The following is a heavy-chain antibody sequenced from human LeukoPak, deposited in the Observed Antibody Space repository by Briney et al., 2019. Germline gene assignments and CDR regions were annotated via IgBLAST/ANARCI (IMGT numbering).Heavy chain of an antibody. V-gene: IGHV3-11*04. Sequence: GGSLRLSCAASGFTFSDYYMSWIRQAPGKGLEWVSYISSSGSTIYYADSVKGRFTISRDNAKNLLYLDMNSLRAEDTAVYYCARGHTAVTRHFDFWGQGTLVTVSS. D-gene: IGHD4-17*01. CDR1: GFTFSDYY. J-gene: IGHJ4*02. CDR2: ISSSGSTI. CDR3: ARGHTAVTRHFDF.